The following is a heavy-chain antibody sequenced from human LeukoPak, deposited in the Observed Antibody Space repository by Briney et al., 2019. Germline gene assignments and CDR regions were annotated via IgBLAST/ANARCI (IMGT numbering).Heavy chain of an antibody. V-gene: IGHV2-70*11. D-gene: IGHD1-26*01. CDR1: GFSLSTSEMC. Sequence: SGPALVKPTQTLTLTCTFSGFSLSTSEMCVSWIRQLPGKALEWLARIDWDDDKYCSTSLKTRLTISRDTSRNQVVLTMTNMDPVDTATYYCARIRYSGSYFDYWGQGTLVTVSS. CDR3: ARIRYSGSYFDY. CDR2: IDWDDDK. J-gene: IGHJ4*02.